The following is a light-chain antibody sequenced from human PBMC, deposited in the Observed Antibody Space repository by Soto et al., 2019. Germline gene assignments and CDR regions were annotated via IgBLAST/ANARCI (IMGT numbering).Light chain of an antibody. CDR1: QNIRTS. V-gene: IGKV1-39*01. Sequence: DIQMTQSPSSLSSSVGDRVTITCRASQNIRTSLNWYQQKQGKAPKLLIYAASNLQSGVPSRISGGGSGTDFTLIISSLQPEDFATYYCHQSYTTLFTFGPGTKVDIK. CDR2: AAS. J-gene: IGKJ3*01. CDR3: HQSYTTLFT.